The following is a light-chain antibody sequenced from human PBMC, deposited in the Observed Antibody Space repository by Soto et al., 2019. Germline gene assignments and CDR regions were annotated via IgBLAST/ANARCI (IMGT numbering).Light chain of an antibody. CDR2: HTS. CDR3: QQNNSYS. J-gene: IGKJ1*01. CDR1: QSISNW. Sequence: DIQMTQSPSTLPASVGDRFTITCRASQSISNWLAWQQQKPGTAPKIQVEHTSKMQSRSPSRVSGSGSDTEFTLTSRRLQAVETASYYCQQNNSYSFGRGTKVDIK. V-gene: IGKV1-5*01.